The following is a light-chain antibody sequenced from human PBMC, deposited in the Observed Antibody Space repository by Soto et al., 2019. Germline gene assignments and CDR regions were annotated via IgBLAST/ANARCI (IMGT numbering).Light chain of an antibody. Sequence: QSVLTRPPSASGAPGQRVTISCSGGSSNIGTNYVYWYQHLPGMAPKLLIYRTTQRPSGIPDRFSASKSGTSASLAISGLRSEDEADYYCAGWDKRLSGHYVFGNGPKVTVL. CDR1: SSNIGTNY. CDR2: RTT. J-gene: IGLJ1*01. V-gene: IGLV1-47*01. CDR3: AGWDKRLSGHYV.